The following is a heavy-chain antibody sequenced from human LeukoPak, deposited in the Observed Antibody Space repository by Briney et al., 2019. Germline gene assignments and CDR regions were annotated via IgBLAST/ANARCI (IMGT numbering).Heavy chain of an antibody. CDR1: GLTFSNYW. CDR3: ARDRRRTYYDFWSGYYTGLDY. CDR2: IKQDGSEK. D-gene: IGHD3-3*01. Sequence: GGSLRLSCAASGLTFSNYWMDWVRQAPGKGLEWVANIKQDGSEKNYVDSVKGRFIISRDNAKNSLYLQMNSLRAEDTAVYYCARDRRRTYYDFWSGYYTGLDYWGQGTLVTVSS. J-gene: IGHJ4*02. V-gene: IGHV3-7*03.